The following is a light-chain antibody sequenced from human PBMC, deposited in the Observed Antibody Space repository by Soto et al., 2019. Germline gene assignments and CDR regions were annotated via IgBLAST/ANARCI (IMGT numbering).Light chain of an antibody. J-gene: IGKJ4*01. Sequence: IQMTQSPSSLSASVGDRVTITCRASQGIRNDVGWYQQKPGKAPKLLIYAASTLQSGVSSRFSGSGSGTDFTLTISSLHPEDFATYYCQQLNSYPLTFGGGTKVDIK. CDR1: QGIRND. V-gene: IGKV1-17*01. CDR2: AAS. CDR3: QQLNSYPLT.